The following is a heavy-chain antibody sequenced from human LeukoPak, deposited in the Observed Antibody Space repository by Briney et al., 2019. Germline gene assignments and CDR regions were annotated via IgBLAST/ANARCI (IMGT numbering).Heavy chain of an antibody. CDR2: ISSYNGNT. CDR1: GYTFTYHG. V-gene: IGHV1-18*01. CDR3: ARDRASAGTGGAY. J-gene: IGHJ4*02. Sequence: ASVTVSCKASGYTFTYHGFSWVRQAPGQGLEWMGWISSYNGNTNYLEKFQGRLTMTTDTSTSTTYMELRSLTSDDTAVYYCARDRASAGTGGAYWGQGTLVTVSS. D-gene: IGHD6-13*01.